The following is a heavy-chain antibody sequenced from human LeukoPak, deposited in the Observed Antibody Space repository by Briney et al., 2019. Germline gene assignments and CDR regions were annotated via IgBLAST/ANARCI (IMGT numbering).Heavy chain of an antibody. CDR1: GYTFTTYY. D-gene: IGHD1-7*01. CDR2: INPNTGNT. V-gene: IGHV1-2*02. CDR3: ARVENWNYYYFDY. J-gene: IGHJ4*02. Sequence: ASVKVSCKASGYTFTTYYMHWVRQAPGQRLEWVGWINPNTGNTNYAQKFQGRVTMTRDTSINTAYMEMGSLRSEDTAIYYCARVENWNYYYFDYWGQGTLVTVSS.